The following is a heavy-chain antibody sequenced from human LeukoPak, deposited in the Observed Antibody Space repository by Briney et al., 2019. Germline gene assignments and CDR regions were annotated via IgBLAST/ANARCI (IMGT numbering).Heavy chain of an antibody. CDR1: GFTFSDYY. D-gene: IGHD2-15*01. J-gene: IGHJ6*02. V-gene: IGHV3-11*01. CDR2: ISGSSSTT. CDR3: ARDGYCSGNTCSFDYGVDV. Sequence: GGSLRLSCAASGFTFSDYYMSWIRQAPGKGLEWVSNISGSSSTTYYADSMKGRFTISRDNAKNSLYLQMNSLRAEDTAVYYCARDGYCSGNTCSFDYGVDVWGQGTTVIVSS.